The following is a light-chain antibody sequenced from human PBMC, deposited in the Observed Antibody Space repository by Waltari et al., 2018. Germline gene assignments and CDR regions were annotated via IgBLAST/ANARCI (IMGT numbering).Light chain of an antibody. J-gene: IGLJ2*01. CDR2: EAT. CDR3: SSYGNRNVV. Sequence: QSALTQPPSASGSPGQSVTISCTGTSSDVGGNNFVSWYQQYPGQAPKVIIYEATKRPSGVLDRFSGSKSGNTASLTVSGLQAEDEADYYCSSYGNRNVVFGGGTKVTVL. V-gene: IGLV2-8*01. CDR1: SSDVGGNNF.